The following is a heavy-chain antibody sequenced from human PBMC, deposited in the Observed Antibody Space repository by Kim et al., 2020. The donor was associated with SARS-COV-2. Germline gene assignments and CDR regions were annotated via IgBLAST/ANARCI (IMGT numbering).Heavy chain of an antibody. CDR2: ISGSGGST. CDR1: GFTFSSYA. V-gene: IGHV3-23*01. J-gene: IGHJ5*02. CDR3: AHEGGGSYYYGSGWFDP. Sequence: GGSLRLSCAASGFTFSSYAMSWVRQAPGKGLEWVSAISGSGGSTYYADSVKGRFTISRDNSKNTLYLQMNSLRAEDTAVYYCAHEGGGSYYYGSGWFDPWGQGTLVTVSS. D-gene: IGHD3-10*01.